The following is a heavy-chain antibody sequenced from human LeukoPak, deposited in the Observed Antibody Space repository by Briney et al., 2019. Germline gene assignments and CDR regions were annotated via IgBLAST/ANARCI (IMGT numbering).Heavy chain of an antibody. D-gene: IGHD3-22*01. J-gene: IGHJ4*02. CDR3: AREEYFQDSNGYSYYFHS. CDR1: GGSIGLDY. CDR2: IYKSGST. V-gene: IGHV4-4*07. Sequence: SETLSLTCTVSGGSIGLDYWSWIRQSAGKGLEWIGRIYKSGSTNYNPSFRSRVTMSVDTSKNQFSLNVTSVTAADTAVYYCAREEYFQDSNGYSYYFHSWGQGSLVTVSS.